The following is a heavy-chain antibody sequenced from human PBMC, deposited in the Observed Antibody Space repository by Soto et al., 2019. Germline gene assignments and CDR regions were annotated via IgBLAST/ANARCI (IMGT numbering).Heavy chain of an antibody. CDR2: IDTSGHST. CDR1: GFVFTNFW. Sequence: GGSLRLSCEASGFVFTNFWMHWVRHVPGKGLVWVARIDTSGHSTNYAESVKGRFTISRDNAKNTVSLQMNSLRVEDTGVYYCAKDSWYFDLWRQGSQVTVSS. J-gene: IGHJ4*02. D-gene: IGHD6-13*01. V-gene: IGHV3-74*01. CDR3: AKDSWYFDL.